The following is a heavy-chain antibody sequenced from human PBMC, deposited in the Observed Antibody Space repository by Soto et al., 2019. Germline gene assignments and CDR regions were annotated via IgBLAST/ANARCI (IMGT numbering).Heavy chain of an antibody. Sequence: PSETLSLTSAVSGGTIGSGGYSWSWIRQPPGKGLEWIGYIYHSGSTYYNPSLKSRVTISVDRSKNQFSLKLSSVTAADTAVYYCARAGGLGAVAVDYWGQGTLVTVSS. CDR1: GGTIGSGGYS. CDR3: ARAGGLGAVAVDY. J-gene: IGHJ4*02. CDR2: IYHSGST. V-gene: IGHV4-30-2*01. D-gene: IGHD6-19*01.